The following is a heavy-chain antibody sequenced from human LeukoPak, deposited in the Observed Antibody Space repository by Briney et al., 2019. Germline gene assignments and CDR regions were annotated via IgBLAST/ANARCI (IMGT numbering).Heavy chain of an antibody. CDR3: ARGFTTVAYFDY. Sequence: SETLSLTCAVYGGSFSGYYWSWIRQPPGKGLEWIGEINHSGSTNYNPSLKSRVTISVDTSKNQFSLKLSSVTAADTAVYYCARGFTTVAYFDYWGQGTLVTVS. J-gene: IGHJ4*02. D-gene: IGHD4-23*01. CDR2: INHSGST. V-gene: IGHV4-34*01. CDR1: GGSFSGYY.